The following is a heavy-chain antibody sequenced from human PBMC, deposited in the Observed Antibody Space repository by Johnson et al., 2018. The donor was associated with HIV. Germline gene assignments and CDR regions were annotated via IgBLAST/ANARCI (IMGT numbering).Heavy chain of an antibody. D-gene: IGHD3/OR15-3a*01. V-gene: IGHV3-53*01. Sequence: EVQLVESGGGLIQPGGSLRLSCAVSGFTVSTNYMSWVRQAPGKGPEWVSVIYSGGGTYYADSVRGRLTISRDNSKNTVYLQMSSLRVEDTAVYYCASNPRWTYDGFDIWGQGTMVTVSS. CDR3: ASNPRWTYDGFDI. CDR2: IYSGGGT. CDR1: GFTVSTNY. J-gene: IGHJ3*02.